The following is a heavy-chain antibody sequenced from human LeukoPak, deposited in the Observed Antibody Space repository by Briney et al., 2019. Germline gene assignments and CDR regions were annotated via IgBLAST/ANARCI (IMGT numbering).Heavy chain of an antibody. CDR3: AKALVGYCSGGSCFSFDY. CDR1: GFTFSDYY. CDR2: ISSSGSTI. V-gene: IGHV3-11*01. J-gene: IGHJ4*02. D-gene: IGHD2-15*01. Sequence: GGSLRLSCAASGFTFSDYYMSWIRQAPGKGLEWVSYISSSGSTIYYADSVKGRFTISRDNSKNTLYLQMNSLRAEDTAVYYCAKALVGYCSGGSCFSFDYWGQGTLVTVSS.